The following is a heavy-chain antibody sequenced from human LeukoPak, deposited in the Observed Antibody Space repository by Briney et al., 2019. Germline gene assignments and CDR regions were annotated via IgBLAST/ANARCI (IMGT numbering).Heavy chain of an antibody. J-gene: IGHJ3*02. CDR3: ARINYYDSSGYYTEPAFDI. D-gene: IGHD3-22*01. V-gene: IGHV4-59*01. CDR1: SGSISSYY. CDR2: IYYSGST. Sequence: PSETLSLTCTVSSGSISSYYWSWIRQPPGKGLEWIGYIYYSGSTNYNPSLKSRVTISVDTSKNQFSLKLSSVTAADTAVYYCARINYYDSSGYYTEPAFDIWGQGTMVTVSS.